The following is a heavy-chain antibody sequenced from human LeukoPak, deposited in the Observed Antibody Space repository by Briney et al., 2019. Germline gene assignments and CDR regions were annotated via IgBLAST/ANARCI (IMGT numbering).Heavy chain of an antibody. Sequence: GGSLRLSCAASGFTFSSYWMSWVRQAPGKGLEWVANIKQDGSEKHYVDSVKGRCTISRDNAKKSLFLHTNSLRVEDTAVYYCARGSEYTSSTNYYFDYWGQGTLVTVSS. CDR2: IKQDGSEK. D-gene: IGHD6-6*01. CDR1: GFTFSSYW. CDR3: ARGSEYTSSTNYYFDY. V-gene: IGHV3-7*01. J-gene: IGHJ4*02.